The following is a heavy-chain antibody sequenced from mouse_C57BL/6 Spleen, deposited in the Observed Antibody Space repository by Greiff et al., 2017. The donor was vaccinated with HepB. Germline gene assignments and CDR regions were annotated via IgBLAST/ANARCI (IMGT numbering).Heavy chain of an antibody. D-gene: IGHD2-12*01. CDR3: TRGRYYDAMDY. CDR2: IDPETGGT. CDR1: GYTFTDYE. Sequence: QVQLQQSGAELVRPGASVTLSCKASGYTFTDYEMHWVKQTPVHGLEWIGAIDPETGGTAYNQKFKGKAILTADKSSSTAYMELRSLTSEDSAVYYCTRGRYYDAMDYWGQGTSVTVSS. J-gene: IGHJ4*01. V-gene: IGHV1-15*01.